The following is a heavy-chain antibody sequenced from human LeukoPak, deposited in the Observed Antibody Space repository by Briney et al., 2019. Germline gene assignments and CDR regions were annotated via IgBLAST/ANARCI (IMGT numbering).Heavy chain of an antibody. CDR3: ARYTGIWFGELLPDY. V-gene: IGHV4-34*01. D-gene: IGHD3-10*01. CDR2: INHSGST. CDR1: GGSFSGDY. J-gene: IGHJ4*02. Sequence: SETLSLTCAVYGGSFSGDYWTWIRQPPGKGLEWIGEINHSGSTNYNPSLKSRVTISLDTSKNQFSLKLSSVTAADTAVYYCARYTGIWFGELLPDYWGQGTLVTVSS.